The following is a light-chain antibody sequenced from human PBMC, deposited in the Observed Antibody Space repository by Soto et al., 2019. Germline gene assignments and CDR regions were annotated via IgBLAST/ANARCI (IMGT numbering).Light chain of an antibody. CDR2: AAS. V-gene: IGKV1D-12*01. Sequence: DIQMTQSPSSVSASVGDRVTITCRASQAISSWLAWYQQKPGKAPKLLIYAASTLQSGVPSRFSGSGSGTDLTLTISSLQPEDFATYYCQQANSFPPLTFGGGTKVEIK. CDR1: QAISSW. J-gene: IGKJ4*01. CDR3: QQANSFPPLT.